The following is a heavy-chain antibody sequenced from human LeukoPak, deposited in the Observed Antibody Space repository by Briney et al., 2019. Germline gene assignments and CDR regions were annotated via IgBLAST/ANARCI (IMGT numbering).Heavy chain of an antibody. CDR1: GVTFSSYW. Sequence: GGSLRRSCAASGVTFSSYWMSWVRQAPGKGLEWVANIKQDGSEKYYVDSVKGRFTISRDNAKNSLYLQMNSLRAEDTAVYYCARDREIVVVITPLFDYWGQGTLVTVSS. D-gene: IGHD3-22*01. J-gene: IGHJ4*02. CDR2: IKQDGSEK. V-gene: IGHV3-7*01. CDR3: ARDREIVVVITPLFDY.